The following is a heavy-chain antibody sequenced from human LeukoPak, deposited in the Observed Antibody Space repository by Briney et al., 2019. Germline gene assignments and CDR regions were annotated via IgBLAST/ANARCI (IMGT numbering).Heavy chain of an antibody. CDR1: GGSISSYY. CDR2: IYYSGST. V-gene: IGHV4-59*01. J-gene: IGHJ5*02. Sequence: SETLSLTCTVSGGSISSYYWSWIRQPPGKGLEWIGYIYYSGSTNYNPSLKSRVTISVDTSKNQFSLKLSSATAADTAVYYCARGVGDYVWGSYRSHNWFDPWGQGTLVTVSS. CDR3: ARGVGDYVWGSYRSHNWFDP. D-gene: IGHD3-16*02.